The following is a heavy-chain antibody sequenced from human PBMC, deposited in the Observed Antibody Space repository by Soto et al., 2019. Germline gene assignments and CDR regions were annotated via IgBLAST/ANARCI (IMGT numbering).Heavy chain of an antibody. CDR2: ISGSGGST. CDR3: AKDSSTTVASFDY. V-gene: IGHV3-23*01. J-gene: IGHJ4*02. CDR1: GFTFSSYA. Sequence: EVQLLESGGGLVQPGGSLRLSCAASGFTFSSYAMSWVRQAPGQWLEWVSAISGSGGSTYYADSAKGRFTISRDNSKNTLYLQMNSLRAEDTAVYYCAKDSSTTVASFDYWGQGTLVTVSS. D-gene: IGHD4-17*01.